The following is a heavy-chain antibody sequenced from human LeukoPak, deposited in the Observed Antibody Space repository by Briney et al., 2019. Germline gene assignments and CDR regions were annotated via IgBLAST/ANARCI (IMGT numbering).Heavy chain of an antibody. Sequence: GSLRLSCVASRFTFSNYWMTWVRQAPGKGLERVANIKKDGGEKYYMESVKGRFTISRDNAKNSLYLQMNSLTVEDTAVYYCAREWGVWGKGTTVTVSS. D-gene: IGHD1-26*01. CDR2: IKKDGGEK. CDR3: AREWGV. J-gene: IGHJ6*04. CDR1: RFTFSNYW. V-gene: IGHV3-7*01.